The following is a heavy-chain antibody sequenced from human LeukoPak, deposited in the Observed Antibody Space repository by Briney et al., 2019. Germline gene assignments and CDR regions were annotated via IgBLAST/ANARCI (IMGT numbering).Heavy chain of an antibody. CDR2: ISAYNGNT. CDR1: GGTFSSYA. J-gene: IGHJ5*02. Sequence: GASVKVSCKASGGTFSSYAISWVRQAPGQGLEWMGWISAYNGNTNYAQKLQGRVTMTTDTSTSTAYMELRSLRSDDTAVYYCARGSVGNWFDPWGQGTLVTVSS. D-gene: IGHD1-26*01. CDR3: ARGSVGNWFDP. V-gene: IGHV1-18*01.